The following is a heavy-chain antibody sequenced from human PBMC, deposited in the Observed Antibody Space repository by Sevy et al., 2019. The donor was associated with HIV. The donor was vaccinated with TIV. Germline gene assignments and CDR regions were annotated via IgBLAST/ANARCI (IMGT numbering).Heavy chain of an antibody. J-gene: IGHJ6*03. CDR3: ARGRDMDV. Sequence: GGSLRLSCASSGVTVSNNYMSWVRQAPGKGLEWVSVIYNGGRTYYGDSVKGRCTISRANYKNTLYLQMNSRRAEDTAVYYCARGRDMDVWGKGTTVTVSS. V-gene: IGHV3-53*01. CDR1: GVTVSNNY. CDR2: IYNGGRT.